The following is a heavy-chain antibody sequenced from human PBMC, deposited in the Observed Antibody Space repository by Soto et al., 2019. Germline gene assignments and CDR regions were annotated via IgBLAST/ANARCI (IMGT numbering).Heavy chain of an antibody. CDR3: GREAGGEYTYGSDYLVVRGIDV. CDR2: TYYRTKWYN. V-gene: IGHV6-1*01. D-gene: IGHD5-18*01. CDR1: GNSVSSSIAA. J-gene: IGHJ6*02. Sequence: SQTHSLTCAISGNSVSSSIAAWNWIRQSPSRGLEWLERTYYRTKWYNDYPITVNGRITINPDTSKNRFSLQLNSVTPEDSAPNCCGREAGGEYTYGSDYLVVRGIDVWGQGTTVTVSS.